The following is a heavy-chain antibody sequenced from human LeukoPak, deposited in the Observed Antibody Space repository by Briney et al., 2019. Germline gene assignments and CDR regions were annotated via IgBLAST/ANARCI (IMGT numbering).Heavy chain of an antibody. J-gene: IGHJ4*02. Sequence: PGGSLRLSCAASGFTVSSNYMSWVRQAPGKGVEWVSVIYSGGSTYYADSVKGRFTISRDNSKNTLYLQMNSLRAEDTAVYYCAREVIKRPGTGSFDYWGQGTLVTVSS. CDR2: IYSGGST. V-gene: IGHV3-53*01. CDR1: GFTVSSNY. D-gene: IGHD6-13*01. CDR3: AREVIKRPGTGSFDY.